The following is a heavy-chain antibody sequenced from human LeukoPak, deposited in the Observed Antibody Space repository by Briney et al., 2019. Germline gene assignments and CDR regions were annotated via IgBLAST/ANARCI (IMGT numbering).Heavy chain of an antibody. J-gene: IGHJ5*02. CDR2: FDPEDGET. CDR3: ATVQYSSSWHWFDP. V-gene: IGHV1-24*01. CDR1: GYTLTELS. D-gene: IGHD6-13*01. Sequence: ASVKVSCKVSGYTLTELSMHWVRQAPGKGGEWMGGFDPEDGETIYAQKFQGRVTMTEDTSTDTAYMELSSLRSEDTAVYYCATVQYSSSWHWFDPWGQGTLVTVSS.